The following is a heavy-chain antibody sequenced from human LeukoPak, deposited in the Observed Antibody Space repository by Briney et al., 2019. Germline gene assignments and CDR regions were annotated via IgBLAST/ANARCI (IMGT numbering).Heavy chain of an antibody. CDR3: ARGTSSSGWYVVDY. Sequence: GGSLRLSCAASGFTFSSYAMSWVRQAPGKGLEWVAVIWYDGSNKYYADSVKGRFTISRDNSKNTLYLQMNSLRAEDTAVYYCARGTSSSGWYVVDYWGQGTLVTVSS. CDR1: GFTFSSYA. D-gene: IGHD6-19*01. V-gene: IGHV3-33*08. CDR2: IWYDGSNK. J-gene: IGHJ4*02.